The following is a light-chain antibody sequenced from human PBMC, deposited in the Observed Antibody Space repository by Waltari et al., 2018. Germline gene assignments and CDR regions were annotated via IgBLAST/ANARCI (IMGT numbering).Light chain of an antibody. J-gene: IGLJ2*01. V-gene: IGLV2-14*03. Sequence: QSALTQPASVSGSPGQSITISCIGTRRDIGGYNYVSWYQQHPGEAPKLLIYDGSNRPSGISHRFSGSKSANTASLTISGLQAEDEADYYCSSYTTSSALVLFGGGTKLTVL. CDR2: DGS. CDR1: RRDIGGYNY. CDR3: SSYTTSSALVL.